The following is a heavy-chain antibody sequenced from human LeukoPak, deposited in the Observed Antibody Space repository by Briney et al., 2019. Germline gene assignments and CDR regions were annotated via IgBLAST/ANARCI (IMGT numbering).Heavy chain of an antibody. CDR3: AREAEWFGELLTNWFDP. V-gene: IGHV3-74*01. D-gene: IGHD3-10*01. J-gene: IGHJ5*02. CDR1: GFTFSSYW. Sequence: GGSLRLSCAASGFTFSSYWMHWVRQAPGKGLVWVSRINSDGSSTSYADSVKGRFTISRDNAKNTLYLQMSSLRSEDTAVYYCAREAEWFGELLTNWFDPWGQGTLVTVSS. CDR2: INSDGSST.